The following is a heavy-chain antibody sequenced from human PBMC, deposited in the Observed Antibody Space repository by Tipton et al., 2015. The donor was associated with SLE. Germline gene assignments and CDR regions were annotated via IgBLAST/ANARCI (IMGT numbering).Heavy chain of an antibody. CDR2: IYYSGST. Sequence: TLSLTCTVSGGSIRNYYWSWIRQPPGKGLEWFGYIYYSGSTNYNPSLKSRVTISVDTSKNQFSLKLSSVTAADTAVYYCARGLYYYYGMDVWGQGTTVTVSS. CDR1: GGSIRNYY. CDR3: ARGLYYYYGMDV. V-gene: IGHV4-59*01. J-gene: IGHJ6*02.